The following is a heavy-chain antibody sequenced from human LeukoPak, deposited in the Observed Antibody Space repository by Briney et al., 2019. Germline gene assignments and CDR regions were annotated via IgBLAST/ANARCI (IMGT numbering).Heavy chain of an antibody. CDR2: IYYSGST. D-gene: IGHD4-17*01. Sequence: SETLSLTCTVSGGSISSTSYYWGWIRQPPGKGLEWIGSIYYSGSTDYNPSLKSRVTISVDTSKNQFSLKLSSVTAADTAVYYCARDDGEYVSVNYWGQGTLVTVSS. CDR1: GGSISSTSYY. J-gene: IGHJ4*02. CDR3: ARDDGEYVSVNY. V-gene: IGHV4-39*07.